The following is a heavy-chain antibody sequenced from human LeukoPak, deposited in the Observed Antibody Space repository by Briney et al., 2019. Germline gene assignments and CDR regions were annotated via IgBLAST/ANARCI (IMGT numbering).Heavy chain of an antibody. Sequence: GGSLRLSCAASGFTFSSYAMSWVRQAPGKGLDWVSGISGSDGSTYYADSVKGRFTISRDNSKNTLYPQMNSLRAEDTAVYYCAKERSGIPAAANYWGQGTLVTVSS. V-gene: IGHV3-23*01. CDR2: ISGSDGST. CDR1: GFTFSSYA. J-gene: IGHJ4*02. D-gene: IGHD6-13*01. CDR3: AKERSGIPAAANY.